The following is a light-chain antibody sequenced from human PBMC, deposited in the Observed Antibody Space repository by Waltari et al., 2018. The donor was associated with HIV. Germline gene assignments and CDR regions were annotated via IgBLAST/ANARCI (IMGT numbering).Light chain of an antibody. V-gene: IGLV3-19*01. Sequence: SSELTQDPAVSVALGQTVRITCQGDSLRRYYASWYQQKPGQAPLLVNYSKTNRSSGIPGRFSGSSSGKTASLTITGAQAEDEADYYCNSRDSSGNHVVFGGGTKLTVL. CDR3: NSRDSSGNHVV. CDR2: SKT. CDR1: SLRRYY. J-gene: IGLJ2*01.